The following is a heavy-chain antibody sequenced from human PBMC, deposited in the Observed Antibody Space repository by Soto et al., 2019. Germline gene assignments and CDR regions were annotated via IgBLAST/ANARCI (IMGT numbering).Heavy chain of an antibody. CDR3: ASRERLDAFDI. Sequence: GQLVQSGAEVKKPGSSVKVSCKASGGTLSTYGISWVRQASGQGLEWMGGVVPIFGSINLAQKFRGRLTTTPDKSTKTVYMELSSLTSEDTAVYYCASRERLDAFDIWGQGTTVTVSS. V-gene: IGHV1-69*06. CDR2: VVPIFGSI. D-gene: IGHD1-26*01. CDR1: GGTLSTYG. J-gene: IGHJ3*02.